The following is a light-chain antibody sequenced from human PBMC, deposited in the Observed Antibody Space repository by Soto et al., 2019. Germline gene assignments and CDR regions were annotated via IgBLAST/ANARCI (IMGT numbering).Light chain of an antibody. Sequence: EIVVTQSPALLSVSPGERVTLSCRASQSVISSIAWYQQKLGQAPRLLIYGASTRATGIPARFSGSGSGTEFFLTISSLQSEDFAVYYCQQYNNWPPYTFGQGTKLEIK. CDR2: GAS. J-gene: IGKJ2*01. CDR1: QSVISS. CDR3: QQYNNWPPYT. V-gene: IGKV3-15*01.